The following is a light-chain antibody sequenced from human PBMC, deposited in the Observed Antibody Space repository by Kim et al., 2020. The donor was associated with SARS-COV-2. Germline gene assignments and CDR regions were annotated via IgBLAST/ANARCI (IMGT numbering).Light chain of an antibody. CDR3: AAWDDSLSGWV. CDR2: RNN. V-gene: IGLV1-47*01. Sequence: GQRVTISCSGLSSNIGSNYVYWYQQLPGTAPKLLIYRNNQRPSGVPDRFSGSKSGTSASLAISGLRSEDEADYYCAAWDDSLSGWVFGGGTQLTVL. J-gene: IGLJ3*02. CDR1: SSNIGSNY.